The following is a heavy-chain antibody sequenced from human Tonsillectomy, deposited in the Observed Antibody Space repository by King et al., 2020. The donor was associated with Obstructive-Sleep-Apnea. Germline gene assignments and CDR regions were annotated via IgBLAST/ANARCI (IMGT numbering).Heavy chain of an antibody. J-gene: IGHJ5*02. CDR3: ARAPMVRGIIRWFDP. V-gene: IGHV4-31*03. Sequence: QLQESGPGLVKPSQTLSLTCTVSGGSISSGDYYWSWIRQHPGKGLEWIGYIYYSGSTNYNPSLKSRVTISVDTSKNQFSLKLSSVTAADTAVYHCARAPMVRGIIRWFDPWGQGTLVTVSS. CDR2: IYYSGST. CDR1: GGSISSGDYY. D-gene: IGHD3-10*01.